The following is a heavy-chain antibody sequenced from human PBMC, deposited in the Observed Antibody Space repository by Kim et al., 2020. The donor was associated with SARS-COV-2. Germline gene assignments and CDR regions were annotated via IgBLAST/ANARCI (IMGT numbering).Heavy chain of an antibody. Sequence: YYADSGKGRFTISRDNSKNTLYLQMNSLRAEDTAVYYCAKERDFWSGYGYWGQGTLVTVSS. CDR3: AKERDFWSGYGY. D-gene: IGHD3-3*01. V-gene: IGHV3-23*01. J-gene: IGHJ4*02.